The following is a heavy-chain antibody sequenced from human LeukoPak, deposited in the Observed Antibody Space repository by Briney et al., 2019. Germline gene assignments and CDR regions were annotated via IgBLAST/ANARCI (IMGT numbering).Heavy chain of an antibody. CDR3: ARRRGDTVAGPDY. Sequence: GESLKISCQGSGYSFTNYWIVWVRQMPGQGLEYMGIIHPGDSNTKYSPSFEGQVIISVDKSISTAYLQWSSLKASDSAIYYCARRRGDTVAGPDYWGQGTLVTVSS. V-gene: IGHV5-51*01. J-gene: IGHJ4*02. CDR1: GYSFTNYW. CDR2: IHPGDSNT. D-gene: IGHD6-19*01.